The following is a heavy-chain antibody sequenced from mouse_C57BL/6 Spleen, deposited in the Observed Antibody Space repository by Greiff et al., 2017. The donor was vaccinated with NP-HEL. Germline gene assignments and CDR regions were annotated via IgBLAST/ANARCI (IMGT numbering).Heavy chain of an antibody. CDR1: GYAFSSYW. V-gene: IGHV1-80*01. CDR2: IYPGDGDT. Sequence: VQLQQSGAELVKPGASVKISCKASGYAFSSYWMNWVKQRPGKGLEWIGQIYPGDGDTNYNGKFKGKATLTADKSSSTAYMQLSSLTSEDSAVYFCARDGSSLWYFDVWGTGTTVTVSS. CDR3: ARDGSSLWYFDV. D-gene: IGHD1-1*01. J-gene: IGHJ1*03.